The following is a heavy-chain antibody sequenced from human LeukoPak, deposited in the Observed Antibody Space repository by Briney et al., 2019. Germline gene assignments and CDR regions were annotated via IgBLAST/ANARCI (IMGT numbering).Heavy chain of an antibody. J-gene: IGHJ2*01. CDR3: ARVPSTVTTFGVWHLDL. CDR1: GYTFTSYG. Sequence: ASVKVSCKASGYTFTSYGIIWVRQAPGQAREGMGWISAYNGNTNYAQKLQGRVTMTTDTSTSTAYMELRSLRSDDTAVYYCARVPSTVTTFGVWHLDLWGRGTLVTVSS. CDR2: ISAYNGNT. V-gene: IGHV1-18*01. D-gene: IGHD4-17*01.